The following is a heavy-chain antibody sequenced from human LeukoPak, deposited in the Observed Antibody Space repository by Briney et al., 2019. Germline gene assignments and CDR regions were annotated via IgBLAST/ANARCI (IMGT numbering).Heavy chain of an antibody. V-gene: IGHV4-39*07. CDR1: GGSISSSSYY. CDR3: ARVPPRYSYGYSGGRYNWFDP. Sequence: SETLSLTCTVSGGSISSSSYYWGWIRQPPGKGLEWIGSIYYSGSTYYNPSLKSRVTISVDTSKNQFSLKLSSVTAADTAVYYCARVPPRYSYGYSGGRYNWFDPWGQGTLVTVSS. J-gene: IGHJ5*02. CDR2: IYYSGST. D-gene: IGHD5-18*01.